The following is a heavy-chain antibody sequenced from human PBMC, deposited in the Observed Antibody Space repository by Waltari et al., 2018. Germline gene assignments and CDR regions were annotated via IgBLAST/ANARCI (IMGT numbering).Heavy chain of an antibody. D-gene: IGHD2-21*01. Sequence: EVQLVQSGAEVKKPGESLKISCKGSGYSFTSYWIGWVRQMPGKGLEWMGIIYPGDSATRYSPSFQGQVTISADKSISTAYLQWSSLKASDTAMYYCASQNQGGDPLFRYYYYYYMDVWGKGTTVTVSS. CDR3: ASQNQGGDPLFRYYYYYYMDV. V-gene: IGHV5-51*03. J-gene: IGHJ6*03. CDR2: IYPGDSAT. CDR1: GYSFTSYW.